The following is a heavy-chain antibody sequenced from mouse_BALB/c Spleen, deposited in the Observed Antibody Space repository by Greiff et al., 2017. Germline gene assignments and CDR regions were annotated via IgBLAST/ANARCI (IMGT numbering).Heavy chain of an antibody. CDR2: ILPGSGST. CDR3: ARTYYGSSEGFAY. Sequence: QVQLQQSGAELMKPGASVKISCKATGYTFSSYWIEWVKQRPGHGLEWIGEILPGSGSTNYNEKFKGKATLTSDKSSSTAYMELSSLTSEDSAVYYCARTYYGSSEGFAYWGQGTLVTVSA. J-gene: IGHJ3*01. V-gene: IGHV1-9*01. D-gene: IGHD1-1*01. CDR1: GYTFSSYW.